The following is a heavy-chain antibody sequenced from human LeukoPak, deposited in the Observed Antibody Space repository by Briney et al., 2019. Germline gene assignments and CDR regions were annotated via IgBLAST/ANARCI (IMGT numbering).Heavy chain of an antibody. J-gene: IGHJ4*02. D-gene: IGHD2/OR15-2a*01. V-gene: IGHV3-30*18. CDR1: GFTFSSYS. CDR2: ITSDGNNK. CDR3: AKDKIFRYLDY. Sequence: GGSLRLSCAASGFTFSSYSMNWVRQAPGKGLEWVAMITSDGNNKYYADSVKDRFTISRDDSKNTLYLQMNSLRDEDTAVYYCAKDKIFRYLDYWGQGALVTVTS.